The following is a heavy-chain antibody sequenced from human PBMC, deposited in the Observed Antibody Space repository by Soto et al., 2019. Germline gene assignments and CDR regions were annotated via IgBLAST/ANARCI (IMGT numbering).Heavy chain of an antibody. Sequence: PSETLSLTCAVSGASISTDNWWNWVRQPPGKGLEWIGEIYHSGSTNYNPSLKSRVTISVDKSKNQFSLKLSSVTAADTAVFFFAASCVACGGFNYYGMDVGGQGTRVTVSS. CDR3: AASCVACGGFNYYGMDV. CDR2: IYHSGST. CDR1: GASISTDNW. J-gene: IGHJ6*02. V-gene: IGHV4-4*02. D-gene: IGHD2-21*01.